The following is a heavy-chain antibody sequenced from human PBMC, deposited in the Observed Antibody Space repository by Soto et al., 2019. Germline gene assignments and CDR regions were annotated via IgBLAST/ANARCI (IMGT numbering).Heavy chain of an antibody. Sequence: QVQLVQSGAEVKKPGASVKVSCKASGYTFTSYDINWVRQATGQGLEWMGWMNPNSGNTGYAQKFQGRVTMTRNTSISTAYMELSSLGSEETAVYYCARAPDYSDSREGVAFDIWGQGTMVTVSS. CDR2: MNPNSGNT. J-gene: IGHJ3*02. D-gene: IGHD3-22*01. CDR1: GYTFTSYD. CDR3: ARAPDYSDSREGVAFDI. V-gene: IGHV1-8*01.